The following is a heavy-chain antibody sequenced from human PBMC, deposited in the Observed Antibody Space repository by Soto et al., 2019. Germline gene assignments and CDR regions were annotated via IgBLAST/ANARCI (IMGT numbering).Heavy chain of an antibody. D-gene: IGHD3-22*01. Sequence: PSETLSLTCTVSGGSIGGYYWSWIRQPPGKGLEWIGYIYYSGSTNYNPSLKSRVTISVDTSKNQFSLKLSSVTAADTAVYYCARVDYYDSSGYYDYWGQGTLVTVSS. J-gene: IGHJ4*02. V-gene: IGHV4-59*01. CDR3: ARVDYYDSSGYYDY. CDR2: IYYSGST. CDR1: GGSIGGYY.